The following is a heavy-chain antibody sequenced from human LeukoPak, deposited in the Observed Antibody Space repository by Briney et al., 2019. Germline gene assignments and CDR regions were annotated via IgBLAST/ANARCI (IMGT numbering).Heavy chain of an antibody. CDR3: ARSIAARPEGRAFDI. Sequence: GGSLRLSCAASGFTFSSYAMSWVRQAPGKGLEWVSAISGSGGSTYYADSVKGRFTISRDNSKNTLYLQMNSLRAEDTAVYYCARSIAARPEGRAFDIWGQGTMVTVSS. D-gene: IGHD6-6*01. CDR2: ISGSGGST. J-gene: IGHJ3*02. V-gene: IGHV3-23*01. CDR1: GFTFSSYA.